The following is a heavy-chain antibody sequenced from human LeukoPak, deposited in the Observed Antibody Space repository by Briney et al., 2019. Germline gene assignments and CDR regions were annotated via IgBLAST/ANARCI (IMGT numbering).Heavy chain of an antibody. CDR1: GYTFTGYY. CDR2: INPNSGGT. J-gene: IGHJ4*02. CDR3: VIVATLPNRIDY. Sequence: GASVKVSCKASGYTFTGYYMHWVRQAPGQGLEWMGWINPNSGGTNYAQKFQGRVTMTRNTSISTAYMELSSLRSEDTAVYYCVIVATLPNRIDYWGQGTLVTVSS. D-gene: IGHD5-12*01. V-gene: IGHV1-2*02.